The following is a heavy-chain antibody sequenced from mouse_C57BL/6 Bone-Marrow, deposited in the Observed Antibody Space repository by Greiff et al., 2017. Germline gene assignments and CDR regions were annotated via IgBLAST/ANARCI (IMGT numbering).Heavy chain of an antibody. CDR3: ARDADYYGDAMDY. D-gene: IGHD1-1*01. CDR2: SRNKANDYTT. CDR1: GFTFSDFY. Sequence: EVNVVESGGGLVQSGRSLRLSCETSGFTFSDFYMEWVRQAPGKGLEWIAASRNKANDYTTEYSASVKGRFIVSRDTSQSILYLQMNALRAEDTAIYYCARDADYYGDAMDYWGQGTSVTVSS. J-gene: IGHJ4*01. V-gene: IGHV7-1*01.